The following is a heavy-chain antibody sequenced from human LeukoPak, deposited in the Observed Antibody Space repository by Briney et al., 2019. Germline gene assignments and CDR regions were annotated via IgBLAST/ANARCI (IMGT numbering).Heavy chain of an antibody. J-gene: IGHJ4*02. CDR2: IGSSSSTI. CDR3: ARYNSGWNDY. V-gene: IGHV3-48*04. D-gene: IGHD6-19*01. Sequence: SGGSLRLSCAASGFTFSTYSMNWVRQAPGRGLEWVSYIGSSSSTIYYADSVKGRFTISRDNAKNSLYLQMDSLRAEDTAVYYCARYNSGWNDYWGQGTLVTVSS. CDR1: GFTFSTYS.